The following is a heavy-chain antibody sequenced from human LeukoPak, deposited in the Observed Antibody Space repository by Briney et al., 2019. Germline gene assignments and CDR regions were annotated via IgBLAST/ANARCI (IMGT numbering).Heavy chain of an antibody. CDR1: GYSFTSYW. CDR3: ARTRGHYDSSGYYGDVFDI. J-gene: IGHJ3*02. CDR2: IDPSDSYT. D-gene: IGHD3-22*01. V-gene: IGHV5-10-1*01. Sequence: GESLRISCKGSGYSFTSYWISWVRQMPGKGLEWMGRIDPSDSYTNDSPSFRGHVTISADKSISTAYLQWSSLKASDTAMYYCARTRGHYDSSGYYGDVFDIWGQGTMVTVSS.